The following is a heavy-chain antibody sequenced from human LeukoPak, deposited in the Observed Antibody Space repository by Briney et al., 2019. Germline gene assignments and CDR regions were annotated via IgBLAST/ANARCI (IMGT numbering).Heavy chain of an antibody. V-gene: IGHV5-51*01. CDR3: ASLMVPSSSGYGMDV. CDR1: GYSFTSYW. CDR2: IYPGDSDT. D-gene: IGHD6-13*01. J-gene: IGHJ6*02. Sequence: GESLQISCQGSGYSFTSYWIGWVRQMPGKGLEWMGIIYPGDSDTRYSPSFQGQVTISADKSISTAYLQWSSLKASDTAMYYCASLMVPSSSGYGMDVWGQGTTVTVSS.